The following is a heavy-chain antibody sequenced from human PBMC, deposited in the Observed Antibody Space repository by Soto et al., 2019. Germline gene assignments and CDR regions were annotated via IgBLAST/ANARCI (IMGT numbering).Heavy chain of an antibody. CDR1: GFTFSSYK. J-gene: IGHJ6*02. Sequence: EVQLVESGGGLVKPGGSLRLSCAGSGFTFSSYKINWVRQAPGKGLEWVSSIGSSDIYTYYADSLKGRLIISRDNANNAVYLQTNSLRAEDTAVYYSARDQAGMDVWGQGTRSPSP. CDR3: ARDQAGMDV. V-gene: IGHV3-21*02. CDR2: IGSSDIYT.